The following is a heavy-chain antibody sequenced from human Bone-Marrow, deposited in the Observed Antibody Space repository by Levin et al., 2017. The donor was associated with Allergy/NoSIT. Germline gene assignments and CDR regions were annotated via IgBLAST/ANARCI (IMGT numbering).Heavy chain of an antibody. CDR1: GFTFSSYA. Sequence: GGSLRLSCAASGFTFSSYAMHWVRQAPGKGLEWVAVISYDGSNKYYADSVKGRFTISRDNSKNTLYLQMNSLRAEDTAVYYCAREASSDGYYDILTGSSYYYYYDGMDVWGQGTTVTVSS. V-gene: IGHV3-30-3*01. D-gene: IGHD3-9*01. CDR2: ISYDGSNK. CDR3: AREASSDGYYDILTGSSYYYYYDGMDV. J-gene: IGHJ6*02.